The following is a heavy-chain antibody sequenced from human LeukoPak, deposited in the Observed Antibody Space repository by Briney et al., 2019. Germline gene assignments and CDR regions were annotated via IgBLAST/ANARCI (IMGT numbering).Heavy chain of an antibody. CDR3: ASTIVAVVY. Sequence: PGGSLRLSCVASGVTVTSNCMSWVRQAPGKGLEWVSVIYSDGSTYYSDSVKGRFTISRDNSKNTLYLQMNSLRAEDTAVYYCASTIVAVVYWGQGTLVTVSS. V-gene: IGHV3-53*01. CDR2: IYSDGST. J-gene: IGHJ4*02. CDR1: GVTVTSNC. D-gene: IGHD6-19*01.